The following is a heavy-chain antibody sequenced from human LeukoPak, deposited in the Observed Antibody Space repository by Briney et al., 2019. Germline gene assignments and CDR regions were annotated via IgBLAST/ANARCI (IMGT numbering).Heavy chain of an antibody. CDR3: TTMNFNYDYVWGSYRSPSGYAFDI. Sequence: PGGSLRLPCAASGFTFSNAWMSWVRQAPGKGLEWVGRIKSKTDGGTTDYAAPVKGRFTISRDDSKNTLYLQMNSLKTEDTAVYYCTTMNFNYDYVWGSYRSPSGYAFDIWGQGTMVTVSS. D-gene: IGHD3-16*02. CDR1: GFTFSNAW. CDR2: IKSKTDGGTT. J-gene: IGHJ3*02. V-gene: IGHV3-15*01.